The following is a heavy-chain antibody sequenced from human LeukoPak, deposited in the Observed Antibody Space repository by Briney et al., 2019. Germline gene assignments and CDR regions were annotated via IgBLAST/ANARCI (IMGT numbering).Heavy chain of an antibody. CDR2: ITGDGSDI. Sequence: PGGSLRLSCEASGFTLNKYWMHWVRQAPGKGLVWVSRITGDGSDIAYAGSVKGRFTVSRDDAKNILFLQMTSLRVEDTAIYYCARDAYTTTSNWLDPWGQGTLVTVSS. J-gene: IGHJ5*02. CDR3: ARDAYTTTSNWLDP. CDR1: GFTLNKYW. D-gene: IGHD4-17*01. V-gene: IGHV3-74*01.